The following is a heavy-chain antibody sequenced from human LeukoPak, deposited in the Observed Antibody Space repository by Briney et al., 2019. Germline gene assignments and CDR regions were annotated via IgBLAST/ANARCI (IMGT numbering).Heavy chain of an antibody. CDR1: GYTSTGYY. CDR2: INPNSGGT. Sequence: GSSVKVSCKASGYTSTGYYIHWVRQAPGQGLEWMGWINPNSGGTNYAQKFQGRVTLTRDTSISTAYMELSRLTFDDTAVYYCARAQTYCSGGSCYSDYWGQGSLVTVSS. D-gene: IGHD2-15*01. V-gene: IGHV1-2*02. J-gene: IGHJ4*02. CDR3: ARAQTYCSGGSCYSDY.